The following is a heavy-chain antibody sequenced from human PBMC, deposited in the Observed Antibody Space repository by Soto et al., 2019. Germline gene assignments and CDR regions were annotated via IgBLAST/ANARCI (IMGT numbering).Heavy chain of an antibody. J-gene: IGHJ6*02. CDR1: GFTVSSNY. V-gene: IGHV3-66*01. Sequence: GSLRLSCAASGFTVSSNYMSWVRQAPGKGLEWVSVIYSCGSTYYADSVKGRFTISRDNSKNTLYLQMNSLRAEDTAVYYCARASTTTDYYYGMDVWGQGTTVTVSS. D-gene: IGHD1-1*01. CDR3: ARASTTTDYYYGMDV. CDR2: IYSCGST.